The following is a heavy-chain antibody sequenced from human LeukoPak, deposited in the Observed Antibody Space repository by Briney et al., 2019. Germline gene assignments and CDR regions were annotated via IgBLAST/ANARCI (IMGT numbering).Heavy chain of an antibody. CDR2: IYSSGST. CDR3: ARDASGYTTNWFDP. D-gene: IGHD5-12*01. CDR1: GAAISGYY. Sequence: SETLAIICTVPGAAISGYYLIWIRQPAGKGLLGIGRIYSSGSTIYNPSLKSRVTVSVDTSKNQFSLRLNSVTAADTAVYYCARDASGYTTNWFDPWGQGTLVTVSS. V-gene: IGHV4-4*07. J-gene: IGHJ5*02.